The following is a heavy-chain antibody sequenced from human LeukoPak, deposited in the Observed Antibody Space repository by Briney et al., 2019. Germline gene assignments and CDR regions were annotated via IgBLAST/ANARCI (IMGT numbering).Heavy chain of an antibody. J-gene: IGHJ4*02. V-gene: IGHV3-21*01. D-gene: IGHD6-19*01. CDR3: ARESVDSGWHFDY. CDR2: ISSSSSYI. Sequence: GGSLRLSCAASGFTFSSYSMNWVRQAPGKGLEWVSSISSSSSYIYYADSVKGRFTISRDNAKNSLYLQTNSLRAEDTAVYYCARESVDSGWHFDYWGQGTLVTVSS. CDR1: GFTFSSYS.